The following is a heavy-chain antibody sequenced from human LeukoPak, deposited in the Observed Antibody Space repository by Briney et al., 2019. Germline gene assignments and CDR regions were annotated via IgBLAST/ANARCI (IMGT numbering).Heavy chain of an antibody. V-gene: IGHV4-4*07. J-gene: IGHJ4*02. CDR3: ARDGYDSSGYYVPFDY. Sequence: SETLSLTCTVSGGSISSYYWSWIRQPAGKGLEWIGRIYTSGSTNYNPSLKSRVTISVDTSKNQFSLKLSSVTAADTAVYYCARDGYDSSGYYVPFDYWGQGTLVTVSS. CDR1: GGSISSYY. D-gene: IGHD3-22*01. CDR2: IYTSGST.